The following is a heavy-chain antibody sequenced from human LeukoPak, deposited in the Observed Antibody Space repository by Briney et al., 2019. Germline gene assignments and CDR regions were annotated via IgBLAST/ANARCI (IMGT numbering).Heavy chain of an antibody. CDR1: GGSISGYY. Sequence: SETLSLTCTVSGGSISGYYLSWVRQPAGKGLEWIGRIYTSGSTNYNPSLKSRVTMSVDRSKNHFSLKLNSVTAADTAVYYCARGYGTFDFWGQGILVTVSS. D-gene: IGHD5-18*01. V-gene: IGHV4-4*07. CDR2: IYTSGST. J-gene: IGHJ4*02. CDR3: ARGYGTFDF.